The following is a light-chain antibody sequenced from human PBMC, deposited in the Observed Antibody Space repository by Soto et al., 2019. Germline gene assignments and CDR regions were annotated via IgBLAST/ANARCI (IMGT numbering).Light chain of an antibody. V-gene: IGKV1-5*01. Sequence: DIQMTPSPSTLSASVGDRVTITCRASQSISVWLAWYQQKAGKAPKFLIYDGSTLESGVPARFSGSGSGTEFTLTISSLQPDDFGTYFCQQYDSYPWTFGQGTKVDIK. CDR3: QQYDSYPWT. CDR2: DGS. J-gene: IGKJ1*01. CDR1: QSISVW.